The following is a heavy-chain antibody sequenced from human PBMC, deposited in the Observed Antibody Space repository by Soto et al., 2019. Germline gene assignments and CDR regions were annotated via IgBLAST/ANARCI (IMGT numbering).Heavy chain of an antibody. CDR1: GGTFSSSG. CDR3: ARWPQPRYTADPYAVDV. V-gene: IGHV1-69*11. D-gene: IGHD3-16*02. Sequence: QVHLVQSGTEVKKPGSTVKVSCKASGGTFSSSGFSWVRQAPGQGLEWVGMIVPSLDTTNYAQKYHARVKITADEVTSTAYLGLRSLRSEDTAVYYCARWPQPRYTADPYAVDVWGQGTRVIVSS. J-gene: IGHJ6*02. CDR2: IVPSLDTT.